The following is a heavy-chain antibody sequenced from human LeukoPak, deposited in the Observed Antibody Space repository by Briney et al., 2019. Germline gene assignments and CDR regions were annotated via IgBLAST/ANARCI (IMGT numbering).Heavy chain of an antibody. Sequence: GGSLRLSCAASGFIFSSCGMHWVRQAPGKGLEWVSAISGSGGSTYYADSVKGRFTISRDNSKNTLFLQMNSLRAEDTAVYYCAKDQGSQDSSGYYYFWGQGTLVTVSS. CDR2: ISGSGGST. J-gene: IGHJ4*02. CDR1: GFIFSSCG. V-gene: IGHV3-23*01. CDR3: AKDQGSQDSSGYYYF. D-gene: IGHD3-22*01.